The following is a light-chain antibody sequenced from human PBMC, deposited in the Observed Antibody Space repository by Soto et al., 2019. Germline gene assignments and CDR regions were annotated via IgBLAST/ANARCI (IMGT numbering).Light chain of an antibody. CDR3: HKYDTAPQT. V-gene: IGKV1-27*01. Sequence: DIQMTQSPSSLSASVGDTVTITCRASQGIIDYLAWYQQRPGKVPKLLIYAASTLQTGVPSRFSGSGAGTDFTLTISSLQPEDVGSYYCHKYDTAPQTFGQGTRVEIK. CDR2: AAS. J-gene: IGKJ1*01. CDR1: QGIIDY.